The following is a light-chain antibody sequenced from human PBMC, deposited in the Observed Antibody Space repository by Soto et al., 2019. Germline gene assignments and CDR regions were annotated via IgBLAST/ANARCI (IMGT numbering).Light chain of an antibody. J-gene: IGLJ1*01. Sequence: QCALTQPASVSGSPGQSITISCTGTSSDVGGYDYVSWYQLHPGKAPKLVVFEVSNRPSGVSYRFSGSKSGNTASLTISGLQAEDEADYFCSSYSISTAYLFGTGTKVTVL. V-gene: IGLV2-14*01. CDR3: SSYSISTAYL. CDR1: SSDVGGYDY. CDR2: EVS.